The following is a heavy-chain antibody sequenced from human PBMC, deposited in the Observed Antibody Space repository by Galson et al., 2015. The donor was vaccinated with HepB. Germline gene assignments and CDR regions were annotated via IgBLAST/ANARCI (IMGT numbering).Heavy chain of an antibody. CDR2: ISSSTSTI. CDR3: ATASKGYYGSGSYRYSFDY. Sequence: LRLSCAASGFTFSTYNMNWVRQAPGKGLEWVSYISSSTSTIYYADSVKGRFTISRDSAKNSLYLQMNSLRAEDTAVYYCATASKGYYGSGSYRYSFDYWGHGTLVTVSP. D-gene: IGHD3-10*01. CDR1: GFTFSTYN. J-gene: IGHJ4*01. V-gene: IGHV3-48*01.